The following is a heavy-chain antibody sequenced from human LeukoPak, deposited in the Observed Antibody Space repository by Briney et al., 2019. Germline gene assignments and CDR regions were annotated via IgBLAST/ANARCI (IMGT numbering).Heavy chain of an antibody. CDR3: ARVINSHIDY. J-gene: IGHJ4*02. Sequence: SETLSLTCTVSGDSISSYYWTWIRQPPGKGLEWIGYIYYSGSPNYNPSLKSRVTISVDTSKSQFSLKLSSVTAADTAVYYCARVINSHIDYWGQGTLVTVSS. CDR2: IYYSGSP. V-gene: IGHV4-59*12. CDR1: GDSISSYY. D-gene: IGHD3-10*01.